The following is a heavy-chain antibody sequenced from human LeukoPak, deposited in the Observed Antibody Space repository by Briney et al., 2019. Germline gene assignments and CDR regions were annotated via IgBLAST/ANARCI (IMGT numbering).Heavy chain of an antibody. D-gene: IGHD3-16*01. J-gene: IGHJ4*02. CDR1: GFTFSSYD. CDR3: AKDQYDYVRGEFDY. Sequence: GRSLRLSCAASGFTFSSYDMHWVRQAPGKGLEWVAVISYDGNDKHYADSVKGRFTISRDNSKNTLYLQMNSLRVEDTAVYYCAKDQYDYVRGEFDYWGQGTPVTVSS. CDR2: ISYDGNDK. V-gene: IGHV3-30*18.